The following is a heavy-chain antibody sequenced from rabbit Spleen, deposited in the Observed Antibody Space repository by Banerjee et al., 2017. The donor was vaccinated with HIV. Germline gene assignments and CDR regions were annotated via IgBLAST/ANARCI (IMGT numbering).Heavy chain of an antibody. Sequence: QSVEESGGDLVKPGASLTLTCTASGIDFSSYYWICWVRQAPGKGLEWIACVDTGSRDFSYYASWAKGRFTISKTSSTTVTLQMTSLTVADTATYFCARDTGSSFSTYGMDLWGPGSLVTV. V-gene: IGHV1S40*01. D-gene: IGHD8-1*01. CDR3: ARDTGSSFSTYGMDL. CDR1: GIDFSSYYW. CDR2: VDTGSRDFS. J-gene: IGHJ6*01.